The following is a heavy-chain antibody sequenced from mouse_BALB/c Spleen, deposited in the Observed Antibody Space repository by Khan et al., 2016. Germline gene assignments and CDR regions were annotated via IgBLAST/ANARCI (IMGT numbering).Heavy chain of an antibody. CDR3: AEVYYGSNWFAY. V-gene: IGHV9-3*02. D-gene: IGHD1-1*01. CDR2: INTNTGEP. J-gene: IGHJ3*01. CDR1: GYTFTNYG. Sequence: QIQLVQSGPELKKPGETVKISCKASGYTFTNYGMNWVKQAPGKGLKWMGWINTNTGEPTYAEEFKGRFAFSLETSARTAYLQINNLKNEDTATYFCAEVYYGSNWFAYWGQGTLVTVSA.